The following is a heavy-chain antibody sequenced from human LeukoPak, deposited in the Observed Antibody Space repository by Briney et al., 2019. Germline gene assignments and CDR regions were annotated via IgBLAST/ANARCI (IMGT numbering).Heavy chain of an antibody. CDR2: IRYDGSNK. D-gene: IGHD3-10*01. V-gene: IGHV3-30*02. Sequence: GGSLRLSCAASGFTFSSYGMQWVRQAPGKGLEWVAVIRYDGSNKYYADSVEGRFTISRDNSKNTLYLQMNSLRAEDTAVYYCARDPWYYGSGSYSSYFDYWGQGTLVTVSS. CDR3: ARDPWYYGSGSYSSYFDY. CDR1: GFTFSSYG. J-gene: IGHJ4*02.